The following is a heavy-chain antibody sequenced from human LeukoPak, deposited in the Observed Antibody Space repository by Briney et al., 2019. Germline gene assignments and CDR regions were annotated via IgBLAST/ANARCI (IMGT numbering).Heavy chain of an antibody. CDR1: GFTVSSSY. V-gene: IGHV3-53*01. D-gene: IGHD1-1*01. J-gene: IGHJ6*02. CDR3: ARDRTGTTAYYYGMDV. Sequence: GGSLRLSCAASGFTVSSSYMYWVRQAPGKGLEWVSFFYRGDSTYYAESVRGRFTISRDNSKNTLYLLMNSLIPEDTAVYYCARDRTGTTAYYYGMDVWGQGTTVTVSS. CDR2: FYRGDST.